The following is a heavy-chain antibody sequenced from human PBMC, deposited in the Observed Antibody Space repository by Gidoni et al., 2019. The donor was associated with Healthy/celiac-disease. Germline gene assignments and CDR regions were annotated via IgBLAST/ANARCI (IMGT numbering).Heavy chain of an antibody. J-gene: IGHJ5*02. V-gene: IGHV3-23*01. CDR2: ISGSGGST. D-gene: IGHD3-10*01. CDR3: AKDEGMGIGELLNWFDP. Sequence: EVQLLESGGGLVQPGGSLRLSCAASGFTFSSYAMSWVRQAPGKGLEWVSAISGSGGSTYYADSVKGRFTISRDNSKNTLYLQMNSLRAEDTAVYYCAKDEGMGIGELLNWFDPWGQGTLVTVSS. CDR1: GFTFSSYA.